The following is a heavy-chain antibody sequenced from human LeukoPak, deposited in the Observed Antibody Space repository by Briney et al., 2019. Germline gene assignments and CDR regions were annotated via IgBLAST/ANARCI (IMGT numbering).Heavy chain of an antibody. V-gene: IGHV3-23*01. J-gene: IGHJ4*02. CDR2: ISGSGGST. CDR1: GFTFSSYA. CDR3: AKPSLPYYDILTGYSPPDY. D-gene: IGHD3-9*01. Sequence: GGSLRLSCAASGFTFSSYAMSWVRQAPGKGLEWVSAISGSGGSTYYADSVKGRFTISRDNSKNTLYLQMNSLRAEDTAVYYCAKPSLPYYDILTGYSPPDYWGRGTLVTVSS.